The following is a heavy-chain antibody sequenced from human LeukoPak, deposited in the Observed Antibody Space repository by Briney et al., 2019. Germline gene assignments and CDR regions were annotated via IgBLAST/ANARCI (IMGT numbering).Heavy chain of an antibody. J-gene: IGHJ4*02. D-gene: IGHD6-19*01. CDR3: AKSGVAGSFDY. Sequence: PGGSLRLSCVASGFTFSSYAMSWVRQAPGKGLEWVSTISGSGSTTYYADSVKGRVTISRDNYKNTLYLQMNSLRAEDTAVYYCAKSGVAGSFDYWGQGTLVTVSS. V-gene: IGHV3-23*01. CDR2: ISGSGSTT. CDR1: GFTFSSYA.